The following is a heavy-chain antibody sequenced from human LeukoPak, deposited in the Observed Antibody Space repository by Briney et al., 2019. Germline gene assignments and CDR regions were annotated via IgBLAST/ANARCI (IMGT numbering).Heavy chain of an antibody. Sequence: PGWSVTLSCAPSGFTVSRYAMSWVRPPARKGLEWVAWISRSGWKTYHADSVKRRFTISRDSCKNPLYLQMNSLRAEDTAVYYCATERITRFGVANGGHEYFQHWGQGTLVTVSS. V-gene: IGHV3-23*01. D-gene: IGHD3-3*01. J-gene: IGHJ1*01. CDR3: ATERITRFGVANGGHEYFQH. CDR1: GFTVSRYA. CDR2: ISRSGWKT.